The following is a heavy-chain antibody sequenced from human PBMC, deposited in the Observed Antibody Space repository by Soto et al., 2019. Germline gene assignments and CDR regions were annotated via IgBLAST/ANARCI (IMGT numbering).Heavy chain of an antibody. D-gene: IGHD3-22*01. V-gene: IGHV4-4*02. Sequence: SETLSLTCAVSGGSISSSNWWSWVRQPPGKGLEWIGEIYHSGSTNYNPSLKSRVTISVDKSKNQFTLKLSSVTAADTAVYYCATSDPDYYDSSGYYSGWGQGTLVTVSS. J-gene: IGHJ4*02. CDR2: IYHSGST. CDR3: ATSDPDYYDSSGYYSG. CDR1: GGSISSSNW.